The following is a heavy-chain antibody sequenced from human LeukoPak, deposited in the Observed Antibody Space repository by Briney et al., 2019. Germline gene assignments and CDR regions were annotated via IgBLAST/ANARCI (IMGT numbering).Heavy chain of an antibody. CDR3: ARLRIAAAVFDP. D-gene: IGHD6-13*01. J-gene: IGHJ5*02. V-gene: IGHV3-21*01. CDR1: GFTFSSYS. Sequence: GGSLRLSCAASGFTFSSYSMNWVRQAPGKGLEWVSSISSSSSYIYYADSVKGRFTISRDNAKNSLYLQMNSLRAEDTAVYYCARLRIAAAVFDPWGQGTLVTVSS. CDR2: ISSSSSYI.